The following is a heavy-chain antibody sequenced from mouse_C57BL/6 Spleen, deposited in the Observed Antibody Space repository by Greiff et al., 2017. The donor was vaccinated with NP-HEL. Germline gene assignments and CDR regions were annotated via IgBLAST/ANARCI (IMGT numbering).Heavy chain of an antibody. V-gene: IGHV1-5*01. Sequence: VQLQQSGTVLARPGASVKMSCKTSGYTFTSYWMHWVKQRPGQGLEWIGAIYPGNSDTSYNQKFKGKAKLTAVTSASTAYMELSSLTNEDSAVYYCTRLYYDYDVYYFDYWGQGTTLTVSS. CDR2: IYPGNSDT. CDR3: TRLYYDYDVYYFDY. CDR1: GYTFTSYW. J-gene: IGHJ2*01. D-gene: IGHD2-4*01.